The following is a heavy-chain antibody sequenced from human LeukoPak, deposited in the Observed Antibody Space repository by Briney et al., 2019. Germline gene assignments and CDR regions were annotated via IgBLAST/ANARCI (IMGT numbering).Heavy chain of an antibody. Sequence: GGSLRLSCAASGFTFSSYAMSWVRQAPGKGLEWVSAISGSGGSTYYADSAKGRFTISRDNFKNTLYLQMNSLRAEDTAVYYCASPIAVTHFDYWGQGTLVTVSS. CDR2: ISGSGGST. V-gene: IGHV3-23*01. J-gene: IGHJ4*02. CDR1: GFTFSSYA. D-gene: IGHD6-19*01. CDR3: ASPIAVTHFDY.